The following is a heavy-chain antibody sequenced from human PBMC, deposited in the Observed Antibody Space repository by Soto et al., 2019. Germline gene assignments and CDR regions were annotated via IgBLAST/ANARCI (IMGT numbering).Heavy chain of an antibody. CDR2: ISGSGGST. CDR3: AKDVVDEYGDYAEYNWFDP. CDR1: GFTFSRYA. V-gene: IGHV3-23*01. Sequence: GGSLRLCCAGSGFTFSRYAMSWVRQAPGKGLEWVSAISGSGGSTYYADSVKGRFTISRDNSKNTLYLQMYSLRAEDTAVYYCAKDVVDEYGDYAEYNWFDPWGQRTLVTVSS. J-gene: IGHJ5*02. D-gene: IGHD4-17*01.